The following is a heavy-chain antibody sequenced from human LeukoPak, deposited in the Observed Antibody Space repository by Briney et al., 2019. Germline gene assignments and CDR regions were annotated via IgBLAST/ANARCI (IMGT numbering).Heavy chain of an antibody. V-gene: IGHV1-18*01. CDR1: GYTFTSYG. D-gene: IGHD6-6*01. J-gene: IGHJ4*02. CDR2: ISAYNGNT. Sequence: ASVKVSCKASGYTFTSYGISWVRQAPGQGLEWMGWISAYNGNTNYAQKLQGRVTMTTDTSTSTAYMELRSLRSDDTAVYYCARSESGGSSSSFFDYWGQGTLVTVSS. CDR3: ARSESGGSSSSFFDY.